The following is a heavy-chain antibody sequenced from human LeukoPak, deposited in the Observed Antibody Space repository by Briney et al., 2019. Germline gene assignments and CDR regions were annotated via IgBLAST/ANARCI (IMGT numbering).Heavy chain of an antibody. V-gene: IGHV3-21*01. CDR1: GFSFSTYN. D-gene: IGHD6-13*01. CDR3: ARHTGTDRYFDA. CDR2: VSTDSRTI. J-gene: IGHJ5*02. Sequence: GGSLTLSCVSSGFSFSTYNMNWARQAPGKGLEWVSMVSTDSRTIYYADSVKGRFTVSRDNAQNSLFLHMNGLRVEDTAVYYCARHTGTDRYFDAWGQGTLVTVSS.